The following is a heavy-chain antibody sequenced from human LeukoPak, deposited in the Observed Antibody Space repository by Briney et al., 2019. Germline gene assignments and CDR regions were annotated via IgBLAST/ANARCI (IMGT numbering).Heavy chain of an antibody. V-gene: IGHV3-48*03. Sequence: GGSLRLSCVASGFTFRSYEMNWVRQAPGKGLEWIAHIYSSGSTTYYADSVKGRFTVSRDNAKNSLYLQMNSLRVEDTAVYYCERGGYGDYGRGSWGQGTLLTVSS. D-gene: IGHD4-17*01. CDR3: ERGGYGDYGRGS. J-gene: IGHJ5*02. CDR2: IYSSGSTT. CDR1: GFTFRSYE.